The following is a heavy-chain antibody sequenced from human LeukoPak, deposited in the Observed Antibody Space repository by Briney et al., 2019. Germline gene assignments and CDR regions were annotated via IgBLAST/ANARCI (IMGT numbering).Heavy chain of an antibody. Sequence: SETLSLTCAVYGGSSSGYYWSWIRQPPGKGLEWIGEINHSGSTNYNPSLKSRVTISVDTSKNQFSLKLTSVTAADTAVYYCARDRGSSWLRAFDIWGQGTMVTVSS. D-gene: IGHD6-13*01. CDR1: GGSSSGYY. CDR2: INHSGST. V-gene: IGHV4-34*01. CDR3: ARDRGSSWLRAFDI. J-gene: IGHJ3*02.